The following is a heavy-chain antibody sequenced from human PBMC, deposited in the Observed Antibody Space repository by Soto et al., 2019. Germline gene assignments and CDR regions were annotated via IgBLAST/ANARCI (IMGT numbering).Heavy chain of an antibody. Sequence: SETLSLTCTVSGGSISSSDFYWGWLRQPPGKGLDFIGSMYYSGTTYYNPSLKNRITISVDTSKNQFSLKLISVTAADTAVYYCARTQVFRLGDRVLYYFDYWGQGPLVTVSS. J-gene: IGHJ4*02. D-gene: IGHD2-21*01. CDR2: MYYSGTT. CDR3: ARTQVFRLGDRVLYYFDY. CDR1: GGSISSSDFY. V-gene: IGHV4-39*01.